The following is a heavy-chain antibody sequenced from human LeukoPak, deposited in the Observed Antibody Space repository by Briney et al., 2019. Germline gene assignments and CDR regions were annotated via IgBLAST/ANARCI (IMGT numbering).Heavy chain of an antibody. CDR2: ISAYNGNT. J-gene: IGHJ5*02. CDR3: ARDLLSAVRGVYWFDP. D-gene: IGHD3-10*01. CDR1: GYTFTSYG. Sequence: ASVRVSCKASGYTFTSYGISWVRQAPGQGLEWMGWISAYNGNTNYAQKLQGRATMTTDTSTSTAYMELRSLRSDDTAVYYCARDLLSAVRGVYWFDPWGQGTLVTVSS. V-gene: IGHV1-18*01.